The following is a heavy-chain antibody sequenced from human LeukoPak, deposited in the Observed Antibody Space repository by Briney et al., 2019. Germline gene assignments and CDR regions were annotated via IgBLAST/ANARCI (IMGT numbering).Heavy chain of an antibody. CDR1: GFTFSDAW. J-gene: IGHJ4*02. CDR2: IKSRIDGGTT. Sequence: GGSLRLSCAASGFTFSDAWMTWVRQAPGKGLEWVGRIKSRIDGGTTDYVAPVRGRFTISRDDSKTTLYLQMNSLKTEDTAVYYCAKDLPYTSGWALKYWGQGTLVTVSS. V-gene: IGHV3-15*01. D-gene: IGHD6-19*01. CDR3: AKDLPYTSGWALKY.